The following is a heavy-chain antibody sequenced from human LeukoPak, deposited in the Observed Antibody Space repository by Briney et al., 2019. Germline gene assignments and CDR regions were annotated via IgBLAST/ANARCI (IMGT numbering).Heavy chain of an antibody. CDR2: INSDGSST. Sequence: GGSLRLSCAASGFTFSTYWMHWVRQAPGKGLVWVSRINSDGSSTSYADSVKGRFTISRDNAKSTLYLQMNSLRAEDTAVYYCARALFLGDWFDPWGQGTLVTVSS. D-gene: IGHD3-16*01. CDR1: GFTFSTYW. CDR3: ARALFLGDWFDP. V-gene: IGHV3-74*01. J-gene: IGHJ5*02.